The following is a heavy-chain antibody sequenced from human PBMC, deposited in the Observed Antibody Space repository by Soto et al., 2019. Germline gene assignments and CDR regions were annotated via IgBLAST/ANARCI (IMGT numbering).Heavy chain of an antibody. J-gene: IGHJ6*02. CDR2: ISGSGGST. Sequence: PGGSLRLSCAASGFTFSNYWMHWVRQPPGEGLVWVSAISGSGGSTYYADSVKGRFTISRDNSKNTLYLQMNSLRAEDTAVYYCAKDPTYYDFWSGYYSDYGMDVWGQGTTVTVSS. D-gene: IGHD3-3*01. CDR3: AKDPTYYDFWSGYYSDYGMDV. CDR1: GFTFSNYW. V-gene: IGHV3-23*01.